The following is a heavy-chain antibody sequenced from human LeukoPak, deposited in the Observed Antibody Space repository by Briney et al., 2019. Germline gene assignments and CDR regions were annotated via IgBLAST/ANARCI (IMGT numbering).Heavy chain of an antibody. CDR3: ARGRVTATDGFDI. Sequence: GASVKVSCKASGYTFTSYFIHWVRQAPGEVLEWMGIINPTGGSTRYAQKFQGRVTMTRDTSTSTVYMELSSLRSEDTAVYYCARGRVTATDGFDIWGQGTTVIVSS. CDR2: INPTGGST. CDR1: GYTFTSYF. D-gene: IGHD2-21*02. J-gene: IGHJ3*02. V-gene: IGHV1-46*01.